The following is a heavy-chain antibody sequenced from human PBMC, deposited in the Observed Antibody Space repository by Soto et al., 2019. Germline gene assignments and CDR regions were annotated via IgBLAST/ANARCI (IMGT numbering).Heavy chain of an antibody. CDR3: ERTSLVVAAATREDY. CDR2: INSDGSST. V-gene: IGHV3-74*01. J-gene: IGHJ4*02. D-gene: IGHD2-15*01. Sequence: EVQLVESGGGLVQPGGSPRLSCAASGFTFSSYWMHWVRQAPGKGLVWVSRINSDGSSTSYADSVKGRFTISRDNAKNTLYLQMNSLRAEDTAVYYCERTSLVVAAATREDYWGQGTLVTVSS. CDR1: GFTFSSYW.